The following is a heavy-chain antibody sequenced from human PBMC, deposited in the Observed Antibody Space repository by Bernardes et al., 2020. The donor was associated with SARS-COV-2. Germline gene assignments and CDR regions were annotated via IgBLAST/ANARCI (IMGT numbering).Heavy chain of an antibody. Sequence: SEPLSLTCTVSGGSISSYYWSWIRQFPGKGLEWIGYIYYDGSTNYNPSLKSRVTISVDTSKNQFSLKLRSVTAADTAIYYCVRSGGALGAYWGQGTLVTVSS. D-gene: IGHD3-10*01. V-gene: IGHV4-59*01. CDR1: GGSISSYY. CDR2: IYYDGST. CDR3: VRSGGALGAY. J-gene: IGHJ4*02.